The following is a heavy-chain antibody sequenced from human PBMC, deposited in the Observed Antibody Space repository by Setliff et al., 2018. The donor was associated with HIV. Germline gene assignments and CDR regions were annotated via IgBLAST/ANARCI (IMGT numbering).Heavy chain of an antibody. J-gene: IGHJ4*02. V-gene: IGHV4-31*03. CDR1: GGSISSANYY. Sequence: SETLSLTCTVSGGSISSANYYWGWIRQHPGKGLELIGYIYHSGNSFYNPSLKSRVTISVDTSTIQFSLKLRSVTYGETAVYYCATSPPRGHSAYIWGSDYFDFWGQGALVTVSS. CDR3: ATSPPRGHSAYIWGSDYFDF. CDR2: IYHSGNS. D-gene: IGHD3-16*01.